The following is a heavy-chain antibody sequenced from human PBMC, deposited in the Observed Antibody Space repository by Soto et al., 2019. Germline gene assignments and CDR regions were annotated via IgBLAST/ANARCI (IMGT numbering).Heavy chain of an antibody. CDR1: GGSISSSSYY. V-gene: IGHV4-39*01. J-gene: IGHJ4*02. Sequence: SETLSLTCTVSGGSISSSSYYWGWIRQPPGKGLEWIGSIYYSGSTYYNPSLKSRVTISVDTSKNQFSLKLSSVTAADTAVYYCASLWWFTIFGVVTPLKYYFDYWGQGTLVTVSS. D-gene: IGHD3-3*01. CDR2: IYYSGST. CDR3: ASLWWFTIFGVVTPLKYYFDY.